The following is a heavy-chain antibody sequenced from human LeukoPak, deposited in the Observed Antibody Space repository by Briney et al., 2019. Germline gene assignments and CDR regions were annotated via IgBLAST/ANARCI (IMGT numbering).Heavy chain of an antibody. CDR1: GYTFTSYG. V-gene: IGHV1-18*01. CDR2: ISAYNGNT. D-gene: IGHD4-23*01. CDR3: ARGDTTVATAPFDY. J-gene: IGHJ4*02. Sequence: RASVKVSCKASGYTFTSYGISWVRQAPGQGLEWMGWISAYNGNTNYAQKLQGRVTMTTDTSTSTAYMELRSLRSDDTAVYYCARGDTTVATAPFDYWGQGTLVTVSS.